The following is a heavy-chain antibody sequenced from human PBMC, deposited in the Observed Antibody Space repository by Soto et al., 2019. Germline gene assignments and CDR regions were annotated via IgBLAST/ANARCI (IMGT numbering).Heavy chain of an antibody. V-gene: IGHV3-11*01. J-gene: IGHJ3*02. CDR2: ISSSGSTI. CDR1: GFTFSDYY. D-gene: IGHD4-17*01. CDR3: ARVVAYGDYVFDAFDI. Sequence: QVQLVESGGGLVKPGGSLRLSCAASGFTFSDYYMSWIRQAPGKGLEWVSYISSSGSTIYYTDSVKGRFTISRDNAKNSLYLQMNSLRAEDTAVYYCARVVAYGDYVFDAFDIWGQGTMVTVSS.